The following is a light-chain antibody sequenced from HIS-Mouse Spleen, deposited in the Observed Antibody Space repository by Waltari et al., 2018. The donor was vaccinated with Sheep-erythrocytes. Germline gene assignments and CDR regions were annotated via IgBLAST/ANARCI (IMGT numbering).Light chain of an antibody. CDR3: QAWDSSIVV. J-gene: IGLJ2*01. Sequence: SSELTQPPSVSVSPGQTASITCSGDKLGDKYACWYQQKPGQSPVLVIYQDTKRPSGIPGRFSGSNSGNTATLTVSGTQARDEADYCCQAWDSSIVVFGGGTKLTVL. CDR1: KLGDKY. V-gene: IGLV3-1*01. CDR2: QDT.